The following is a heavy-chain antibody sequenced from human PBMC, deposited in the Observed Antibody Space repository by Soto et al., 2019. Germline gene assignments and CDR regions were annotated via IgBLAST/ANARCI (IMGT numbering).Heavy chain of an antibody. J-gene: IGHJ5*02. CDR1: GFTFSSYW. D-gene: IGHD5-12*01. Sequence: EVQLVESGGGLVQPGGSLRLSCAASGFTFSSYWMHWVRQAPGKGLVWVSRINIDGSSTTYADSVKGRFTISRDNAKNTLFLQMNSLRADDTAVYYCAREWRDTGFDPWGQGTLVTVSS. CDR3: AREWRDTGFDP. CDR2: INIDGSST. V-gene: IGHV3-74*01.